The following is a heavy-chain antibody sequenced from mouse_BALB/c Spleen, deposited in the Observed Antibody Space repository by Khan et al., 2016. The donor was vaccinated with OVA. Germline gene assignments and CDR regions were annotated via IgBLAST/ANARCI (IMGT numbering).Heavy chain of an antibody. CDR3: ARSYDGAWFAY. D-gene: IGHD1-1*01. J-gene: IGHJ3*01. Sequence: VQLQESGPELVKPGASVKMSCKASGYTFNDYVITWVKQRTGQGLEWIGEIYPGSGSAYYNEKFKDKATLTADKSSDTAYMQLSSLTSEDSAVYFCARSYDGAWFAYWGQGTLVTASA. CDR1: GYTFNDYV. CDR2: IYPGSGSA. V-gene: IGHV1-77*01.